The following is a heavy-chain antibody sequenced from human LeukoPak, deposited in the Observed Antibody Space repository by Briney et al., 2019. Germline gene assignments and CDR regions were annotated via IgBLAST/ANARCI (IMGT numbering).Heavy chain of an antibody. CDR2: INHSGST. Sequence: PSETLSLTCAVYGGSFSGYYWSWIRQPPGKGLEWIGEINHSGSTNYNPSLKSRVTISVDTSKNQFSLKLSSVTAADTAVYYCATLKGITGTTGDYWGQGTLVTVSS. CDR3: ATLKGITGTTGDY. D-gene: IGHD1-14*01. J-gene: IGHJ4*02. CDR1: GGSFSGYY. V-gene: IGHV4-34*01.